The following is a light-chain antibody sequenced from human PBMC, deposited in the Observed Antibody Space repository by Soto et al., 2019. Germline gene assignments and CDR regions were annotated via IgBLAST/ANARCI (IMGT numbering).Light chain of an antibody. CDR2: AAS. CDR3: QPHYRHPPW. Sequence: IEVAQCPCSLSASVGDRVTVTCRASQTISDSLAWYQQKPGKAPKLLIYAASTLQSGVPSRFSGSGSGTDFNRTVGCLQSKECTPYYFQPHYRHPPWFAQQTKADIK. V-gene: IGKV1-9*01. CDR1: QTISDS. J-gene: IGKJ1*01.